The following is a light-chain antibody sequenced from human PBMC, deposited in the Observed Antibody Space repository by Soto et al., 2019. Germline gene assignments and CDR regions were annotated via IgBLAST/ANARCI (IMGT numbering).Light chain of an antibody. J-gene: IGLJ1*01. V-gene: IGLV1-51*02. CDR3: GTWDSSLSAGGI. Sequence: QSVLTQPPSVSAAPGQTVTISCSGSSSNIGKNFVSWYQQLPGTAPQLLIYENNKRPSGIPDRFSGSKSGTSATLGITGLQTGDDADYYCGTWDSSLSAGGIFGTGTKVTVL. CDR2: ENN. CDR1: SSNIGKNF.